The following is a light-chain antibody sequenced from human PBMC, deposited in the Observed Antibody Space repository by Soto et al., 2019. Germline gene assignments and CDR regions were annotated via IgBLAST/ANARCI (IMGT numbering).Light chain of an antibody. CDR2: GAS. J-gene: IGKJ1*01. CDR1: QTVRSSD. V-gene: IGKV3-20*01. Sequence: EIVLTQSPGTLSLSPGERATLSCRASQTVRSSDLAWYQQKPGQAPRLLISGASSRATGIPDRFSGSGSGTDFTLTISRLEPEDFAVYYCQQYGSSPQTFVQGTKVEIK. CDR3: QQYGSSPQT.